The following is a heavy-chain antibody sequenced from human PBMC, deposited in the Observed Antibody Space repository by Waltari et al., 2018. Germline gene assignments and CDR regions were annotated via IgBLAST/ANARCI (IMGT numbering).Heavy chain of an antibody. J-gene: IGHJ4*02. V-gene: IGHV4-38-2*01. Sequence: QVQLQESGPGLVKPSETLSLTCSVSGYSISNGYSWAWIRQPPGKGLEWIGSIYYSGSTYYNPSLKSRVTISVDTSKNQFSLKMRSVTAADTAVYYCARRSGSYLDNWGQGTLVTVSS. CDR2: IYYSGST. D-gene: IGHD1-26*01. CDR3: ARRSGSYLDN. CDR1: GYSISNGYS.